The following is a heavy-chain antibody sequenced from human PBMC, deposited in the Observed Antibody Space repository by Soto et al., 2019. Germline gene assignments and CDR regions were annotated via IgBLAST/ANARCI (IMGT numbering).Heavy chain of an antibody. V-gene: IGHV1-69*13. Sequence: ASVKVSCKASGGTFSSYAISWVRQAPGQGLEWMGGIIPIFGTANYAQKFQGRVTITADESTSTAYMELSSLRSEDTAVYYCARSLPRAYYYDSSGRPSYYYYYFDSWGQGTPVTVSS. CDR2: IIPIFGTA. J-gene: IGHJ4*02. CDR1: GGTFSSYA. D-gene: IGHD3-22*01. CDR3: ARSLPRAYYYDSSGRPSYYYYYFDS.